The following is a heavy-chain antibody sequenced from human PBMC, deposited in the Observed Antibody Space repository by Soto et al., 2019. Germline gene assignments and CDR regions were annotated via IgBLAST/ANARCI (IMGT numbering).Heavy chain of an antibody. CDR1: GGSISSYY. CDR2: IYYSGST. CDR3: ARVEQYLVRGYYYYGVDV. D-gene: IGHD6-13*01. J-gene: IGHJ6*02. V-gene: IGHV4-59*01. Sequence: ETLSLTCTVSGGSISSYYWSWIRQPPGKGLEWIGYIYYSGSTNYNPSLKSRVTISVDTSKNQFSLKLSSVTAADTAVYYCARVEQYLVRGYYYYGVDVWGQGTTVTVSS.